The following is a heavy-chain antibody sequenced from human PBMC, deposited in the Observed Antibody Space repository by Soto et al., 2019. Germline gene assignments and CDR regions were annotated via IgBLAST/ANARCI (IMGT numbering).Heavy chain of an antibody. J-gene: IGHJ6*03. CDR2: ISGSGGST. D-gene: IGHD6-19*01. CDR1: GFTFSNYA. CDR3: AKYGWGVNYYYYYMDV. Sequence: GGSLRLSCAASGFTFSNYAMNWVRQAPGKGLEWVSVISGSGGSTYYADSVKGRFTISRDNSKNTLYLQMNSLRAEDTAVYYCAKYGWGVNYYYYYMDVWGKGTTVTVSS. V-gene: IGHV3-23*01.